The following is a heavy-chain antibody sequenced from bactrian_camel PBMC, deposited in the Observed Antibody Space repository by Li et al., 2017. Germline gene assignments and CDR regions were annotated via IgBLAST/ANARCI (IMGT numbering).Heavy chain of an antibody. D-gene: IGHD2*01. V-gene: IGHV3S67*01. J-gene: IGHJ4*01. CDR2: LGTHDTA. CDR3: ATQCPGLFSTNY. Sequence: DVQLVESGGGSVQSGGSLRLSCVASRQPRNNYCMAWFRQAPGRERERVAGLGTHDTATYGDFVKGRFTISRDTAKNTLNLQMNSLKTEDTAAYYCATQCPGLFSTNYWGQGTQVTVS. CDR1: RQPRNNYC.